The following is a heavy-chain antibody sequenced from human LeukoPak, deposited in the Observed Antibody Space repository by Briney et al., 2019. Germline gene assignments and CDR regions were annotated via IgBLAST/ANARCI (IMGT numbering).Heavy chain of an antibody. V-gene: IGHV3-23*01. CDR3: AKSVYHSGNY. CDR2: ISGGTT. J-gene: IGHJ4*02. CDR1: GFAFSTYA. Sequence: PGGSLRLSCAASGFAFSTYAMSWVRQAPGKGLEWVSSISGGTTHYADSVKGRFTISRDNSKNTVSLQMNSLRAEDTAVYYCAKSVYHSGNYWGQGTLVTVSS. D-gene: IGHD3-10*01.